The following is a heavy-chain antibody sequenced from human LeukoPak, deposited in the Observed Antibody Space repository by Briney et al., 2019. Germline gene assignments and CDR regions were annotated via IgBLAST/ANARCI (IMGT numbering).Heavy chain of an antibody. Sequence: GGSLRLSCAASGFTFYTYAMSWVRQAPGKGLEWVSAISGRGDNTNYADSVKGRFTISRDDSKNTLYLQMNSLRAEDTAVYYCANRGYNYGLDAFDIWGQGTMVTVSS. D-gene: IGHD5-18*01. CDR3: ANRGYNYGLDAFDI. CDR2: ISGRGDNT. CDR1: GFTFYTYA. V-gene: IGHV3-23*01. J-gene: IGHJ3*02.